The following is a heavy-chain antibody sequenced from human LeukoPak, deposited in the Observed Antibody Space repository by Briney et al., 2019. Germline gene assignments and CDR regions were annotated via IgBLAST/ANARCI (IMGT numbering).Heavy chain of an antibody. CDR3: ARDGLGRYYYDSSGYYFDY. J-gene: IGHJ4*02. CDR2: ISSSGSTI. D-gene: IGHD3-22*01. Sequence: GGSLRLSCAASGFTFSDCYMSWIRQAPGKGLEWVSYISSSGSTIYYADSVKGRFTISRDNAKNSLYLQMNSLRAEDTAVYYCARDGLGRYYYDSSGYYFDYWGQGTLVTVSS. CDR1: GFTFSDCY. V-gene: IGHV3-11*01.